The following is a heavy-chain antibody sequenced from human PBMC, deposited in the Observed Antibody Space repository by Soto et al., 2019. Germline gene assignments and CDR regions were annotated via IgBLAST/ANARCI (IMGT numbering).Heavy chain of an antibody. D-gene: IGHD2-2*01. V-gene: IGHV3-21*01. Sequence: PGGSLRLSCAASGFTFSSYSMNWVRQAPGKGLEWVSSISSSSSYIYYADSVKGRFTISRDNAKNSLYLQMNSLRAEDTAVYYCARDEPVRVLRGMDVWGQGTTVTVSS. J-gene: IGHJ6*02. CDR2: ISSSSSYI. CDR3: ARDEPVRVLRGMDV. CDR1: GFTFSSYS.